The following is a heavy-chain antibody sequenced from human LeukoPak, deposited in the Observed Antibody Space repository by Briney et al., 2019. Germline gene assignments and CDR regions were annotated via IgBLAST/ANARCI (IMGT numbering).Heavy chain of an antibody. J-gene: IGHJ6*03. CDR1: GYTFTGYY. Sequence: ASVKVSCKASGYTFTGYYMHWVRQPPGKGLEWMGGFDPEDAETIYAQKFQGRVTMTEDTSTDTAYMELSSLRSEDTAVYYCATRSSGYPNYYYYMDVWGKGTTVTVSS. D-gene: IGHD3-22*01. CDR3: ATRSSGYPNYYYYMDV. V-gene: IGHV1-24*01. CDR2: FDPEDAET.